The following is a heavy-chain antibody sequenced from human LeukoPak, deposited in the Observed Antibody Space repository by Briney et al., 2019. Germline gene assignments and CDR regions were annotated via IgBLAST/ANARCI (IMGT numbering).Heavy chain of an antibody. D-gene: IGHD3-3*01. CDR2: INHSGST. CDR1: GRSFSGYY. J-gene: IGHJ3*02. CDR3: ARSLRFLEWLSCAFDI. Sequence: PSETLSLTCAVYGRSFSGYYWSWIRQPPGKGLEWIGEINHSGSTNYNPSLKSRVTISVDTSKNQFSLKLSSVTAADTAVYYCARSLRFLEWLSCAFDIWGQGTMVTVSS. V-gene: IGHV4-34*01.